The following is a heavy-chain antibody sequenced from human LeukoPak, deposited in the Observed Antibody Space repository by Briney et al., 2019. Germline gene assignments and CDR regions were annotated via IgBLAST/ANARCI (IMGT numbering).Heavy chain of an antibody. D-gene: IGHD1-1*01. Sequence: GGSLRLSCAASGFIVSSHWMTWVRQAPGKGLEWVAKIKQDGSERNYVDSVKGRFIISRDNAKNSLYLQMNSLTAEDTAVYLCARGYRYFDFWGQGTLVTVSS. J-gene: IGHJ4*02. CDR3: ARGYRYFDF. CDR1: GFIVSSHW. CDR2: IKQDGSER. V-gene: IGHV3-7*04.